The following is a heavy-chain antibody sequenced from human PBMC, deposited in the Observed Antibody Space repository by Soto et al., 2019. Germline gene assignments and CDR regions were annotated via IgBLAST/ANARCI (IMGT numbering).Heavy chain of an antibody. V-gene: IGHV4-30-4*01. Sequence: QVQLQESGPGLVKPSQTLSLTCTVSGGSISSGDYYWSWIRQPPGKGLEWIGYIDYSGSTYYNPSLKGRVTISVDTSKNQFSRKLSSVTAADTAVYYCARGGRTIFGRYFDYWGQGTLVTVSS. D-gene: IGHD3-3*01. CDR2: IDYSGST. CDR1: GGSISSGDYY. CDR3: ARGGRTIFGRYFDY. J-gene: IGHJ4*02.